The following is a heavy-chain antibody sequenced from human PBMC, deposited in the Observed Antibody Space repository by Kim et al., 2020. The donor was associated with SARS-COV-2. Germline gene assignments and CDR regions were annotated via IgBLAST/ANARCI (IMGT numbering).Heavy chain of an antibody. V-gene: IGHV3-74*01. J-gene: IGHJ4*02. CDR2: INADGTDT. CDR1: GFTFSSYW. D-gene: IGHD2-8*01. CDR3: ARPLSGTNCYDY. Sequence: GGSLRLSCAASGFTFSSYWMNWVRQVPGKGLVWLSRINADGTDTTYADSAKGRFTISRDNAKNMLYLQLNSLRVEETALYYCARPLSGTNCYDYWGQGTLVTVSS.